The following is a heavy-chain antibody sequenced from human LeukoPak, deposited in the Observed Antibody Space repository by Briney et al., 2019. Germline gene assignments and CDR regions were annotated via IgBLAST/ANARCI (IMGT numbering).Heavy chain of an antibody. CDR3: ASHKLIRGYSGYDPGAFDI. D-gene: IGHD5-12*01. J-gene: IGHJ3*02. V-gene: IGHV4-39*01. CDR1: GGSISSGSYY. CDR2: INHSGST. Sequence: SETLSLTCTVSGGSISSGSYYWSWIRQPPGKGLEWIGEINHSGSTNYNPSLKSRLTISVDTSKNQFSLKLSSVTAADTAVYYCASHKLIRGYSGYDPGAFDIWGQGTMVTVSS.